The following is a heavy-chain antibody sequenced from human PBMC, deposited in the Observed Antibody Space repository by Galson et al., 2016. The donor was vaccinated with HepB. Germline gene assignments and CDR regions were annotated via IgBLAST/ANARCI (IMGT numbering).Heavy chain of an antibody. CDR3: ARDMYFYGSGRLRTYAMDV. V-gene: IGHV3-33*08. J-gene: IGHJ6*02. CDR1: GISFSDHY. CDR2: IWYDASNE. D-gene: IGHD3-10*01. Sequence: SLRLSCAASGISFSDHYMDWVRQAPGRGLEWVAVIWYDASNEYYADSLEGRFTISRDNSKNTLYLQMNSLRAEDTAIYYCARDMYFYGSGRLRTYAMDVWGQGTTVTVSS.